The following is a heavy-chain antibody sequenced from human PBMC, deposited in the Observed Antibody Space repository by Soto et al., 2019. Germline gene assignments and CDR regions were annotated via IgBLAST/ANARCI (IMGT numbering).Heavy chain of an antibody. J-gene: IGHJ6*02. CDR1: GGSISSSSYY. D-gene: IGHD1-26*01. CDR2: IYCSGST. CDR3: ALPVGALYGMDV. V-gene: IGHV4-39*01. Sequence: SETLSLTCTVSGGSISSSSYYWGWIRQPPGKGLEWIGSIYCSGSTYYNPSLKSRVTISVDTSKNPFSLKLSSVTAADTAVYYCALPVGALYGMDVWGQGTTVTVSS.